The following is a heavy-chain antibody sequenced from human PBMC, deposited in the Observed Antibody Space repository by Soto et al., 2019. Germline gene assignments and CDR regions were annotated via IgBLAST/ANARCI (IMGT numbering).Heavy chain of an antibody. J-gene: IGHJ6*02. CDR2: ISAYNGNT. D-gene: IGHD3-22*01. CDR3: ARVYYDSLYYYYGMDV. V-gene: IGHV1-18*01. CDR1: GYTFTSYG. Sequence: ASVKVSCKASGYTFTSYGISWVRQAPGHGLEWMGWISAYNGNTNYAQKLQGRVTMTTDTSTSTAYMELRSLRSDDTAVYYCARVYYDSLYYYYGMDVWGQGTTVTVSS.